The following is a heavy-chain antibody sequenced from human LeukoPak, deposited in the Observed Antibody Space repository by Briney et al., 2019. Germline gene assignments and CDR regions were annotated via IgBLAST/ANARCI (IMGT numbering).Heavy chain of an antibody. CDR1: GGSVSSYY. V-gene: IGHV4-59*02. CDR2: IYYSGST. J-gene: IGHJ3*02. D-gene: IGHD1-26*01. Sequence: PSETLSLTCTVSGGSVSSYYWSWVRQPPGKGLEWIGYIYYSGSTNYNPSLKSRVTISVDTSKNQFSLKLNSITTADTAVYYCARVRLSGTYLDAFDIWGQGTMVTVSS. CDR3: ARVRLSGTYLDAFDI.